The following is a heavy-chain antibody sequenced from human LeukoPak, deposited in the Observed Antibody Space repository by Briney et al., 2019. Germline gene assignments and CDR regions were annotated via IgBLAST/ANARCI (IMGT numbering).Heavy chain of an antibody. CDR2: IYYSGST. Sequence: SETLSLTCTVSGGSISSYYWSWIRQPPGKGLEWIGYIYYSGSTNYNPSLKSRVTISVDTSKNQFSLKLSSVTAADTAVYYCERIRDGYSYGRWYFDLWGRGTLVTVSS. V-gene: IGHV4-59*08. CDR3: ERIRDGYSYGRWYFDL. D-gene: IGHD5-18*01. CDR1: GGSISSYY. J-gene: IGHJ2*01.